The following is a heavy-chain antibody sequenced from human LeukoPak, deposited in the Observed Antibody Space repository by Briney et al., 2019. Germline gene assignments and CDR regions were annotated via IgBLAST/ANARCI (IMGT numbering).Heavy chain of an antibody. CDR3: ARDTYEYSSGYIDYFDS. J-gene: IGHJ4*02. CDR1: GGSISSHY. D-gene: IGHD3-22*01. CDR2: MHYSGGT. Sequence: SETLSLTCTVSGGSISSHYWSWIRQPPGKGLEWIGYMHYSGGTNSNPSLRSRVTMSVDTSKSHFSLRLTSVTAADTAVYYCARDTYEYSSGYIDYFDSLGPGTLVTVSS. V-gene: IGHV4-59*11.